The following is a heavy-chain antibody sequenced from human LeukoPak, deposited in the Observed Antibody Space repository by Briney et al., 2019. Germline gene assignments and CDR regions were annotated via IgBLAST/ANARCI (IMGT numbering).Heavy chain of an antibody. Sequence: ETLSLTCAVSGGSISSFYWSWIRQPPGKGLEWIGYVFYTGDTNSNPSLKSRVTMSLDTSKNQLSLRLTSVTAADTAVYYCARHPFATPFDHWGRGTLVTVSS. J-gene: IGHJ4*02. CDR1: GGSISSFY. CDR3: ARHPFATPFDH. D-gene: IGHD2-15*01. V-gene: IGHV4-59*08. CDR2: VFYTGDT.